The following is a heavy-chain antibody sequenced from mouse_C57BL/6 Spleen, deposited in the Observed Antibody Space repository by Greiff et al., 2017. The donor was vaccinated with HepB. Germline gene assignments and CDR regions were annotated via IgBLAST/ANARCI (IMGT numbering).Heavy chain of an antibody. CDR3: ARYVLIYYGNYDYAMDY. Sequence: VQLQHPGAELVKPGASVKLSCKASGYTFTSYWMHWVKQRPGRGLEWIGRIDPNSGGTKYNEKFKSKATLTVDKPSSTAYMQLSSLTSEDSAVYYCARYVLIYYGNYDYAMDYWGQGTSVTVSS. CDR1: GYTFTSYW. J-gene: IGHJ4*01. D-gene: IGHD2-1*01. CDR2: IDPNSGGT. V-gene: IGHV1-72*01.